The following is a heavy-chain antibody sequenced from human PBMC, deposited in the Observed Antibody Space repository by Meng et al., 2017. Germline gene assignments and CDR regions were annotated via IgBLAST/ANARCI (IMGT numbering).Heavy chain of an antibody. CDR3: ARARGSSGYYAFDY. D-gene: IGHD3-22*01. Sequence: RVQLGADVKNLGASGKVSWNASGGTLSSYAISWVRQAPGQGLEWMGGIIPIFGTANYAQKFQGRVTITADKSTSTAYTELSSLRSEDTAVYYCARARGSSGYYAFDYWGQGTLVTVSS. V-gene: IGHV1-69*06. CDR2: IIPIFGTA. CDR1: GGTLSSYA. J-gene: IGHJ4*02.